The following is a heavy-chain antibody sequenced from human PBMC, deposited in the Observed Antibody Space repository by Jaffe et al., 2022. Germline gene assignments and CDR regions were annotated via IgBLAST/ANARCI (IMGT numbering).Heavy chain of an antibody. Sequence: QVQLVESGGGVVQPGGSLRLSCAASGFTFSSYGMHWVRQAPGKGLEWVAFIRYDGSNKYYADSVKGRFTISRDNSKNTLYLQMNSLRAEDTAVYYCAKDAYYDILTGTEDAFDIWGQGTMVTVSS. J-gene: IGHJ3*02. CDR1: GFTFSSYG. V-gene: IGHV3-30*02. D-gene: IGHD3-9*01. CDR3: AKDAYYDILTGTEDAFDI. CDR2: IRYDGSNK.